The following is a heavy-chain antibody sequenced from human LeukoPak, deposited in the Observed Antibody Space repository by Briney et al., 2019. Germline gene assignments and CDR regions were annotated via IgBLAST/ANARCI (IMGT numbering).Heavy chain of an antibody. CDR3: ARTGIDYGDYGLLDY. CDR1: GYTFTKYG. J-gene: IGHJ4*02. V-gene: IGHV1-18*01. D-gene: IGHD4-17*01. CDR2: ISAYNGHT. Sequence: GASVKVSCKASGYTFTKYGITWVRQAPGQGPEWVGWISAYNGHTESAQKFQGRVTMTTDTSTNTAHMELRSLRSDDTAVYYCARTGIDYGDYGLLDYWGQGSLVTVSS.